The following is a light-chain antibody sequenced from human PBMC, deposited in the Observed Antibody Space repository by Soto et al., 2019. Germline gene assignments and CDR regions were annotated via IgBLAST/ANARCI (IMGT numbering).Light chain of an antibody. J-gene: IGKJ2*01. Sequence: EIVLTQSPGTLSLSPGEGATLSCRASQSVGKNYLAWYQQKPGQAPGLLIYGASTRATGVPDRFSGSGSGTEFTLTISSLQSEDFAVYYCQHHNNWPFTFGQGTKVDIK. CDR1: QSVGKN. CDR2: GAS. V-gene: IGKV3D-15*01. CDR3: QHHNNWPFT.